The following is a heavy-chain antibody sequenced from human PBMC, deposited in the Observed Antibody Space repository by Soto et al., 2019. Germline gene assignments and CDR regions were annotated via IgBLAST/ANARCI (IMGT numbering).Heavy chain of an antibody. V-gene: IGHV4-38-2*02. CDR1: GYSIRNGYY. J-gene: IGHJ4*02. CDR3: ARGGPDCGGDCYSPPK. D-gene: IGHD2-21*02. CDR2: IYHSGST. Sequence: PSETLSLTCTVSGYSIRNGYYWGWIRQPPGKGLEWIGTIYHSGSTYYNPSLKSRVTISVDASENHFSLKLSAVNAEEKEVYYCARGGPDCGGDCYSPPKGGKGTLVPVSS.